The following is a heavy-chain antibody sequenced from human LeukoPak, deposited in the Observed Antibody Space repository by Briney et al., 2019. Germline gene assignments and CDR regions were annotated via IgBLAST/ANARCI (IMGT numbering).Heavy chain of an antibody. J-gene: IGHJ4*02. CDR1: GFSFSSYW. CDR2: ISWNSGSI. Sequence: PGGSLRLSCAASGFSFSSYWMSWVRQAPGKGLEWVSGISWNSGSIGYADSVKGRFTISRDNAKNSLYLQMNSLRAEDTALYYCAKDTRPLNGGSGSYYLYYFDYWGQGTLVTVSS. V-gene: IGHV3-9*01. D-gene: IGHD3-10*01. CDR3: AKDTRPLNGGSGSYYLYYFDY.